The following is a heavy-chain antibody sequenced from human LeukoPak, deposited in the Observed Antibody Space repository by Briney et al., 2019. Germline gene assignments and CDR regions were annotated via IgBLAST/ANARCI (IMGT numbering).Heavy chain of an antibody. J-gene: IGHJ4*02. CDR2: IYSGGST. V-gene: IGHV3-66*01. Sequence: GGSLRLSCAASGFTFSSYSMNWVRQAPGKGLEWVSVIYSGGSTYYADSVKGRFTISRDNSKNTLYLQMNSLRAEDTAVYYCARAFNPGGDYWGQGTLVTVSS. CDR1: GFTFSSYS. CDR3: ARAFNPGGDY. D-gene: IGHD1-14*01.